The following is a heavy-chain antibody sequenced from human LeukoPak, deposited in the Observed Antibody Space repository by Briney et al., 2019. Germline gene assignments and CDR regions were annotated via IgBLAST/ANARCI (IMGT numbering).Heavy chain of an antibody. CDR1: GGSISSYY. V-gene: IGHV4-59*01. J-gene: IGHJ5*02. CDR3: AKWVGKRWFDS. Sequence: PSGTLALTCTVSGGSISSYYWSWIRQPPGQGLEWIGYIYYSGSTNYNPSLKSRVTISVDTSKNQFSLKLSSVTAADTAVYYCAKWVGKRWFDSYCLGTLAIVSS. D-gene: IGHD1-26*01. CDR2: IYYSGST.